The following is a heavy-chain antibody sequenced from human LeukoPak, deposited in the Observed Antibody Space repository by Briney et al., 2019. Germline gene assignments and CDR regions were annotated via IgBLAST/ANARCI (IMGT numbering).Heavy chain of an antibody. CDR3: ARGSRGVTNMNWFDP. V-gene: IGHV4-59*01. Sequence: YPSETLSLTCTVSGGSISSYYWSWIRQPPGKGLEWIGYIYYSGSTNYNPSLKSRVTISVDTSKNQFSLKLSSVTAADTAVYYCARGSRGVTNMNWFDPWGQGTLVTVSS. D-gene: IGHD3-10*01. CDR2: IYYSGST. CDR1: GGSISSYY. J-gene: IGHJ5*02.